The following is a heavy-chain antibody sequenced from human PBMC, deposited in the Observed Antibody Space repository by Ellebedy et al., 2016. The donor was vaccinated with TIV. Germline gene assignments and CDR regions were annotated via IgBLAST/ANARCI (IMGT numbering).Heavy chain of an antibody. Sequence: ASVKVSCKASGGTFSSYAVTWVRQAPGQGLEWMGWIDPDSGGTNYAQKFQGRVTMTRDTSISAAYMELTRLRSDDTAMYYCARPKGKWLQSAYHYWGQGTLVTVSS. V-gene: IGHV1-2*02. CDR2: IDPDSGGT. J-gene: IGHJ4*02. D-gene: IGHD5-24*01. CDR3: ARPKGKWLQSAYHY. CDR1: GGTFSSYA.